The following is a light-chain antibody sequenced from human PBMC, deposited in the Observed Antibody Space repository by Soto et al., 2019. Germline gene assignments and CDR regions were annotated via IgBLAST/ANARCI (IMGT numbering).Light chain of an antibody. CDR3: GSYPGNISV. J-gene: IGLJ1*01. V-gene: IGLV2-14*01. CDR2: EVS. Sequence: QSALTQPASVSGSPGQSITIYCTGTSGDVGGYKFVSWYQQHPGKAPKLMIYEVSNRPSGVSSRFSGSKSGNTASLTISGLNAEDEDHYFCGSYPGNISVFGNEPKV. CDR1: SGDVGGYKF.